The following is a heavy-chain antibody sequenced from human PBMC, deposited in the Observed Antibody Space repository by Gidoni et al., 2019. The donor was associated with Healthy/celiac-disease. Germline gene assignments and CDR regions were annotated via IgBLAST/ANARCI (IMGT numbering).Heavy chain of an antibody. CDR2: IYYSGST. Sequence: QVQLQESCPGLVKPSQTLSLTCTVSGRSISSGCYSWSWIRQHPGKGLEWIGYIYYSGSTYYNPSLKSRVTISVDTSKNQFYLKLSSVTAADTAVYYCAREKEDYYDSSGYYAIDYWGQGTLVTVSS. J-gene: IGHJ4*02. D-gene: IGHD3-22*01. CDR3: AREKEDYYDSSGYYAIDY. CDR1: GRSISSGCYS. V-gene: IGHV4-31*03.